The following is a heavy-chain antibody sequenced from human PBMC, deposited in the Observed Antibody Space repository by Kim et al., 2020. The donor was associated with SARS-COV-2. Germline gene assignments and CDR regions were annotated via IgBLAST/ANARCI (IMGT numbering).Heavy chain of an antibody. CDR2: ISSSGSTI. V-gene: IGHV3-48*03. J-gene: IGHJ6*02. D-gene: IGHD2-15*01. Sequence: GGSLRLSCAASGFTFSSYEMNWVRQAPGKGREWVSYISSSGSTIYYADPVKGRFTISRDNAKNSLYLQMNSLRAEDTAVYYCASHTRYCSGGSCYLYYYYYGMDVWGQGTTVTVSS. CDR1: GFTFSSYE. CDR3: ASHTRYCSGGSCYLYYYYYGMDV.